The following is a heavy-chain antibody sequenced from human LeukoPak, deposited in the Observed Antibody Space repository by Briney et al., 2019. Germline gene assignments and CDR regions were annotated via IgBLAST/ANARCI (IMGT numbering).Heavy chain of an antibody. CDR3: ARAPTVTGGFDY. J-gene: IGHJ4*02. Sequence: GGSLRLSCAASGFTFSSYWMHWVRQAPGKGLVWVSRINSDGSDTSYADSVKGRFTISRDNAKNTLYLQMNSLRAEDTSVYYCARAPTVTGGFDYWGPGTLVTVSS. D-gene: IGHD4-11*01. CDR2: INSDGSDT. CDR1: GFTFSSYW. V-gene: IGHV3-74*01.